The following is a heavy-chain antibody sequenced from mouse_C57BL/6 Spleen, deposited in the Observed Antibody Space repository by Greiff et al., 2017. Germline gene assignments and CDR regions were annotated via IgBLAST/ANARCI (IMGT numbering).Heavy chain of an antibody. D-gene: IGHD1-1*01. J-gene: IGHJ1*03. CDR2: IYPGDGDT. V-gene: IGHV1-82*01. CDR1: GYAFSSSW. CDR3: ARSLYYYGSSPILDFGV. Sequence: QVQLQQSGPELVKPGASVKISCKASGYAFSSSWMNWVKQRPGKGLEWIGRIYPGDGDTYYNGKFKGKATLTPDNSSSTSYMQLNSLTSEDSAVYFCARSLYYYGSSPILDFGVWGTGTTVTVSS.